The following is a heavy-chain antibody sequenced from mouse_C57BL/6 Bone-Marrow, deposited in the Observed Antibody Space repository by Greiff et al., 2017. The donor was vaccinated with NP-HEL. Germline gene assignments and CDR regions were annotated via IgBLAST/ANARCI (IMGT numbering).Heavy chain of an antibody. J-gene: IGHJ2*01. D-gene: IGHD2-5*01. CDR3: ARHYYSNYFDY. V-gene: IGHV5-6*01. Sequence: EVKLVESGGDLVKPGGSLKLSCAASGFTFSSYGMSWVRQTPDKRLEWVATISSGGSYTYYPDSVKGRFTISRDNAKNTLYLQMSSLKSEDTAMYYCARHYYSNYFDYWGQGTTLPVSS. CDR2: ISSGGSYT. CDR1: GFTFSSYG.